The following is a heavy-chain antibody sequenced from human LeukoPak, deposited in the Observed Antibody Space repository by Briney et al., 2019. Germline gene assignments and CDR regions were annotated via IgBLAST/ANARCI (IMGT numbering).Heavy chain of an antibody. V-gene: IGHV4-38-2*02. D-gene: IGHD6-19*01. CDR2: IYHSGST. Sequence: PSETLSLTCTVSGYSISSGYYWGWIRQPPGKGLEWIGSIYHSGSTYYNPSLKSRVTISVDTSKNQFSLKLSSVTAADTAVYYCAITVAGNGDYWGQGTLVTVSS. CDR3: AITVAGNGDY. CDR1: GYSISSGYY. J-gene: IGHJ4*02.